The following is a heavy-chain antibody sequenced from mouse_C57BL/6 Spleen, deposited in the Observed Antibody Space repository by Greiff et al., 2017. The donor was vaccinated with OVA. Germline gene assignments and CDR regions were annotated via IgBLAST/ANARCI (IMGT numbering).Heavy chain of an antibody. D-gene: IGHD1-1*01. CDR2: IYPGDGVT. J-gene: IGHJ4*01. CDR3: ASARYYYGSNTDYAMDY. CDR1: GYAFSSSW. V-gene: IGHV1-82*01. Sequence: QVQLQQSGPELVKPGASVKFSCKASGYAFSSSWMNWVKQRPGKGLEWIGRIYPGDGVTNYNGKFKSKATLTADKSSSTAYMELSSLTSEDSAVYFCASARYYYGSNTDYAMDYWGQGTSVTVSS.